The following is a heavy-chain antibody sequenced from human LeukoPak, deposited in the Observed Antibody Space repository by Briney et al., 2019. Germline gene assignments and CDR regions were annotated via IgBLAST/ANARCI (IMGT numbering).Heavy chain of an antibody. CDR2: INDSGDT. CDR1: GFTFSSYA. Sequence: GGSLRLSCAASGFTFSSYALSWVRQAPGKGLEWVSSINDSGDTLFADSVKGRFTISRDNSKDTVDLQMNSLSADDTAVYYCAKTTAGYSSGRYPGWPVDSWGQGNLVTVSS. V-gene: IGHV3-23*01. CDR3: AKTTAGYSSGRYPGWPVDS. D-gene: IGHD6-19*01. J-gene: IGHJ4*02.